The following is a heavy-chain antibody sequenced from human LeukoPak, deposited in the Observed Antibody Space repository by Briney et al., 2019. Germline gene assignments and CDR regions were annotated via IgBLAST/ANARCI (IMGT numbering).Heavy chain of an antibody. V-gene: IGHV3-7*01. J-gene: IGHJ4*02. CDR1: GFTFSRYW. CDR2: IKQDGSEK. Sequence: PGGSLRLSCAASGFTFSRYWMSWVRQAPGKGLEWVANIKQDGSEKYYVDSVKGRFTISRDNAKNSLYLQMNSLRAEDTAVYYCARVTNTQSFDYWGQGTLVTVSS. D-gene: IGHD2-8*01. CDR3: ARVTNTQSFDY.